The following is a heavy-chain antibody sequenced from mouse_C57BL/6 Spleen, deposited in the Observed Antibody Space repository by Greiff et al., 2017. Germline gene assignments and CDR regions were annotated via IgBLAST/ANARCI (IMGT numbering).Heavy chain of an antibody. J-gene: IGHJ2*01. Sequence: VQLQQPGPELVKPGASVKMSCKASGYTFTDYNMHWVKQSHGKSLEWIGYINPNNGGTSYNQKFKGKATLTVNKSSSTAYMELRSLTSEDSAVYYCARGGYYGSRGYWGQGTTLTVSS. D-gene: IGHD1-1*01. CDR1: GYTFTDYN. CDR2: INPNNGGT. CDR3: ARGGYYGSRGY. V-gene: IGHV1-22*01.